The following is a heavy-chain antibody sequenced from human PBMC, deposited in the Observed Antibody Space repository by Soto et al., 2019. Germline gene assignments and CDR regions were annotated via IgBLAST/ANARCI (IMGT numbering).Heavy chain of an antibody. J-gene: IGHJ5*02. CDR3: ARDIMAP. CDR1: GYTISSYD. D-gene: IGHD5-12*01. V-gene: IGHV1-8*01. CDR2: MSPDSGDT. Sequence: QVQLVQSGAEVKKPGASVKVSCKASGYTISSYDINWVRQDTGQGLEWMGWMSPDSGDTGYAPSFQGRVAMTRNISINTAYLELSSLTPEDTGVYYCARDIMAPWGHGTLVTVSS.